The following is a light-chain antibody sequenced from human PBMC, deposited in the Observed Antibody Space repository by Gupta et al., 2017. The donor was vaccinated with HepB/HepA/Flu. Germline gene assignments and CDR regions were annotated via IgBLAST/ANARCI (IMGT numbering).Light chain of an antibody. CDR2: GAS. V-gene: IGKV3-15*01. CDR3: QHYSNRPPLT. Sequence: EIVMTQSPATLSVSPGERATLSCRSSPSVDSNLAWYQHKPGQAPRLLIYGASTRATGISARFSGSGSGTEFTLTISSLQSEDFAVYYCQHYSNRPPLTFGGGTKVEIK. J-gene: IGKJ4*01. CDR1: PSVDSN.